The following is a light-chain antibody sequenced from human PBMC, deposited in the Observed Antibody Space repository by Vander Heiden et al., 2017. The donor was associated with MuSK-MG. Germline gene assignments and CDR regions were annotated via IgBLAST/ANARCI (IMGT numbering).Light chain of an antibody. CDR1: RGISNY. J-gene: IGKJ4*01. V-gene: IGKV1-16*02. CDR3: QQYKSYPLT. CDR2: AAS. Sequence: DIQKTQPTTSLSASVGDRITITCRASRGISNYLVWFQQKPGKAPKSLIYAASNLQSGVPSKFSGSGSGTDFTLTISNMQPEDFATSYCQQYKSYPLTFGGGTKVEIK.